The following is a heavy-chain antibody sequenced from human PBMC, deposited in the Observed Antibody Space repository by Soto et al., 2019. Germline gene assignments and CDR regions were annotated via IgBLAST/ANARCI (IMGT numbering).Heavy chain of an antibody. CDR1: GYSFTSLD. J-gene: IGHJ4*02. D-gene: IGHD1-26*01. CDR3: ARGVTAGVDY. V-gene: IGHV1-8*01. CDR2: MRPSSGRT. Sequence: ASVKVSCKASGYSFTSLDINWVRQTTGQGLEWMGWMRPSSGRTGYAQKFQGRVTMTRDTSINTAYMELSSLTSDDTAFYYCARGVTAGVDYWGQGTLLTVSS.